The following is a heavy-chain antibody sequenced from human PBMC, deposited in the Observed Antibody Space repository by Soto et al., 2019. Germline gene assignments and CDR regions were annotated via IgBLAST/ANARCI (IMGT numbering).Heavy chain of an antibody. V-gene: IGHV4-61*01. Sequence: SETLSLTCTVSGGSVSSGSYYWSWIRQPPGKGLEWIGYIYYSGSTNYNPSLKSRVTISVDTSKNQFSLKLSSVTAADTAVYYCARYHGYGSGGSCFHSMDVWGQGTTVTVSS. CDR2: IYYSGST. J-gene: IGHJ6*02. CDR1: GGSVSSGSYY. CDR3: ARYHGYGSGGSCFHSMDV. D-gene: IGHD2-15*01.